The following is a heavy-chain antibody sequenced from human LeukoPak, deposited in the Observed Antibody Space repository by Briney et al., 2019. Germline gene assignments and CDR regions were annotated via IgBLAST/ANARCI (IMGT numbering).Heavy chain of an antibody. Sequence: KSSETLSLTCTVSGGSISSGDYYSSWIRQPPGKGLEWIAYMYYSGSTYYNPSLKSRVTMSADTSKNQLSLKLSSVTAAGKAVYYRGNYSSSSRYYGWFDPGGKEPLVTVPS. D-gene: IGHD6-13*01. CDR3: GNYSSSSRYYGWFDP. CDR2: MYYSGST. J-gene: IGHJ5*02. V-gene: IGHV4-30-4*01. CDR1: GGSISSGDYY.